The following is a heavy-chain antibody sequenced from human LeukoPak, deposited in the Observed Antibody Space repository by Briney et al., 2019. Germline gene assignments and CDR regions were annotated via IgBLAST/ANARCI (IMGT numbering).Heavy chain of an antibody. Sequence: VASVKVSCKASGYTFTGYYMHWVRQAPGQGLEWMGWINPNSGGTNYAQKFQGRVTMTRDTSISTAYMELSRLRSDDTAVYYCARVADRGYYDSSGYYLDYWGQGTLVTVSS. CDR3: ARVADRGYYDSSGYYLDY. CDR1: GYTFTGYY. CDR2: INPNSGGT. J-gene: IGHJ4*02. V-gene: IGHV1-2*02. D-gene: IGHD3-22*01.